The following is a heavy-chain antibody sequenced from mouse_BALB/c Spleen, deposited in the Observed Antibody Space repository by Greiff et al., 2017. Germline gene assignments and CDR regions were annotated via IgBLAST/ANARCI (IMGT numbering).Heavy chain of an antibody. V-gene: IGHV5-6-4*01. CDR1: GFTFSSYT. D-gene: IGHD2-13*01. J-gene: IGHJ1*01. CDR2: ISSGGSYT. Sequence: EVQLVESGGGLVKPGGSLKLSCAASGFTFSSYTMSWVRQTPEKRLEWVATISSGGSYTYYPDSVKGRFTISRDNAKNTLYLQMSSLKSEDTAMYYCTRDDFPSYWYFDVWGAGTTVTVSS. CDR3: TRDDFPSYWYFDV.